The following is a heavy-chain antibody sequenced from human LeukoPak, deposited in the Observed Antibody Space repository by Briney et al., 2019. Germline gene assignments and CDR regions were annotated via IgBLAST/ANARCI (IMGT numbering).Heavy chain of an antibody. J-gene: IGHJ4*02. CDR2: IYSGGSR. CDR3: AKDADSSGYHYFDY. D-gene: IGHD3-22*01. Sequence: GGSLTLSCAASGFTVSSNYMSWVGQAPGKGLEWVSVIYSGGSRYYANSVKGRFSISRDNSKNTLYLQMNSLRAEDTAVYYCAKDADSSGYHYFDYWGQGTPVIISS. V-gene: IGHV3-66*02. CDR1: GFTVSSNY.